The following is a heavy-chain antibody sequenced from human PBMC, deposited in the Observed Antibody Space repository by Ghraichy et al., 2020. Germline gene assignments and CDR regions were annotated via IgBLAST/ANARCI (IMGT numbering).Heavy chain of an antibody. J-gene: IGHJ4*02. CDR1: GFTFSSYW. CDR2: INSDGSST. Sequence: LSLTCAASGFTFSSYWMHWVRQAPGKGLVWVSRINSDGSSTSYADSVKGRFTISRDNAKNTLYLQMNSLRAEDTAVYYCARDLKFWQWLADYWGQGTLVTVSS. CDR3: ARDLKFWQWLADY. D-gene: IGHD6-19*01. V-gene: IGHV3-74*01.